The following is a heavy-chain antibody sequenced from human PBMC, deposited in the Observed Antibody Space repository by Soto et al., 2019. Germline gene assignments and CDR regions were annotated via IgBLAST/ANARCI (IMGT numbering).Heavy chain of an antibody. J-gene: IGHJ4*02. CDR1: GFTFSSYG. CDR2: ISYDGSNK. CDR3: ARDLHFGIDY. D-gene: IGHD3-3*01. V-gene: IGHV3-30*03. Sequence: GGSLRLSCAASGFTFSSYGMHWVRQAPGKGLEWVAVISYDGSNKYYADSVKGRFTISRDNSKNTLYLQMNSLRAEDTAVYYCARDLHFGIDYWGQGTLVTSPQ.